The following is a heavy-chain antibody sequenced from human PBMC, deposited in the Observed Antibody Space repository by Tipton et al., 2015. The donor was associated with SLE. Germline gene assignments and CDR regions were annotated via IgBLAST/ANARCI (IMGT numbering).Heavy chain of an antibody. CDR1: GFTFNNAY. V-gene: IGHV3-21*01. Sequence: SLRLSCAASGFTFNNAYMNWVRQAPGKGLEWVSSISGSSGYIYYADSVKGRFTISRDNVKKSLYLQMNSLRAEDTAVYYCAREVNCGGDCYPYFDNWGQGTPVTVSS. CDR2: ISGSSGYI. D-gene: IGHD2-21*01. J-gene: IGHJ4*02. CDR3: AREVNCGGDCYPYFDN.